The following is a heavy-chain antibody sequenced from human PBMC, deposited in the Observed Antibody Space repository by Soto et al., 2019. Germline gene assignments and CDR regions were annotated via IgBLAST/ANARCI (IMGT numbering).Heavy chain of an antibody. Sequence: GGSLRLSCAASGFIFNNFAMTWVRQVPGKGLEWVSTINAPGTATWYADSVKGRFTVSRDNSRTTLYLQMNSLRAEDTALYYCAKDRLAGGFDYWGQGTLVTVSS. V-gene: IGHV3-23*01. D-gene: IGHD3-16*01. J-gene: IGHJ4*02. CDR2: INAPGTAT. CDR1: GFIFNNFA. CDR3: AKDRLAGGFDY.